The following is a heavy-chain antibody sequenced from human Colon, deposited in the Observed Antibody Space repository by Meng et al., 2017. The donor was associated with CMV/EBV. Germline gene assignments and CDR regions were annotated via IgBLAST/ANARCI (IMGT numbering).Heavy chain of an antibody. V-gene: IGHV4-59*01. CDR2: MSNVGVT. CDR1: GGSFKTDT. D-gene: IGHD2-2*01. CDR3: ARSKVPPATTFYNGLDV. Sequence: SETPSLTCSVAGGSFKTDTWNWIRQPPGKGLEWVGYMSNVGVTYYNPSLKSRVSISVDSSRSQFSLTLKSVTAADTATYYCARSKVPPATTFYNGLDVWGQGTTVTVSS. J-gene: IGHJ6*02.